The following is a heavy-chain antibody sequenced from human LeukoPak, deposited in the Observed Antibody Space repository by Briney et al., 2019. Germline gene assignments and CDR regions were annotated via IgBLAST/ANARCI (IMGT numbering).Heavy chain of an antibody. V-gene: IGHV3-21*01. Sequence: GGSLRLSCAASGFTFSSYSMNWVRQAPGKGLEWVSSISSSSSYIYYADSVKGRFTISRDNAKNSLYLQMNRLRAEDTAVYYCARAPRGVVVPAARVVWFDPWGQGTLVTVSS. J-gene: IGHJ5*02. CDR2: ISSSSSYI. D-gene: IGHD2-2*01. CDR3: ARAPRGVVVPAARVVWFDP. CDR1: GFTFSSYS.